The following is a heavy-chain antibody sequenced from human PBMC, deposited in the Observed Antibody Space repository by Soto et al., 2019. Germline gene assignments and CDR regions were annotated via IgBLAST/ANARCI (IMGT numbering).Heavy chain of an antibody. CDR1: GYTFTSYA. D-gene: IGHD6-19*01. V-gene: IGHV1-3*01. CDR2: INAGNGNT. CDR3: ARESGWPVAQWFDP. J-gene: IGHJ5*02. Sequence: QVQLVQSGAEVKKPGASVKVSCKASGYTFTSYAMHWVRQAPGQRLEWMGWINAGNGNTKYSQKFQGRVTITRDTSASTAYMELSSLRSEDTDVYYCARESGWPVAQWFDPWGQGTLVTVSS.